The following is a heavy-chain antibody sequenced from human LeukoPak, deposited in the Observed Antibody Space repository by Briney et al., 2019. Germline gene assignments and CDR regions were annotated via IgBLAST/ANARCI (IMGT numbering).Heavy chain of an antibody. V-gene: IGHV4-39*01. CDR2: TDYSGST. D-gene: IGHD1-26*01. Sequence: PSETLSLNCTVSGVSITNSAYFWAWLRQPPGKGLEWVGSTDYSGSTYHNPSLRSRITLSVDLSKNQFSLRLSSVTAADTAVYFCARPLSKYVGATPFDYWGQGTLVTVSS. J-gene: IGHJ4*02. CDR1: GVSITNSAYF. CDR3: ARPLSKYVGATPFDY.